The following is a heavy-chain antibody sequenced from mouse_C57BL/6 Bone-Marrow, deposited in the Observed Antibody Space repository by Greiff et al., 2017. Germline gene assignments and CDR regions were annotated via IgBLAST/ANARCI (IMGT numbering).Heavy chain of an antibody. CDR3: ARVVATDGWYFDV. CDR2: INYDGSST. CDR1: GFTFRDYY. Sequence: EVNVVESEGGLVQPGSSMKLSCTASGFTFRDYYMAWVRQVPEKGLEWVANINYDGSSTYYLDSLKSRFILSRDNAKNILYLQMSSLKSEDTATYYCARVVATDGWYFDVWGTGTTVTVSS. D-gene: IGHD1-1*01. J-gene: IGHJ1*03. V-gene: IGHV5-16*01.